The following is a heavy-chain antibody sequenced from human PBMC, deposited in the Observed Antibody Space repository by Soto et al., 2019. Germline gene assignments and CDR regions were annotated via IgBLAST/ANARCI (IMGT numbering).Heavy chain of an antibody. CDR2: INHSGST. CDR1: GGSFSGYY. Sequence: SETLSLTCAVYGGSFSGYYWSWIRQPPGKGLEWIGEINHSGSTNFNPSLKSRVTISVDTSKNQFSLKLSSVTAADTAVYYCARHLLWFGELFNWFDPWGQGTLVTVSS. V-gene: IGHV4-34*01. D-gene: IGHD3-10*01. CDR3: ARHLLWFGELFNWFDP. J-gene: IGHJ5*02.